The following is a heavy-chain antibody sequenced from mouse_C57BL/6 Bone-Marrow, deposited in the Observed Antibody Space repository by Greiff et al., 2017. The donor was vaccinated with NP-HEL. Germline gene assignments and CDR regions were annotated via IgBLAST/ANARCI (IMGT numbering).Heavy chain of an antibody. Sequence: VQLQQSGPELVKPGASVKMSCKASGYTFTDYNMHWVKQSHGKSLEWIGYINPNNGGTSYNQKFKGKATLTVNKSSSTAYMELRSLTSEDSAVYYCARYPSTMVTSFDYWGQGTTLTVSS. V-gene: IGHV1-22*01. CDR2: INPNNGGT. D-gene: IGHD2-2*01. J-gene: IGHJ2*01. CDR3: ARYPSTMVTSFDY. CDR1: GYTFTDYN.